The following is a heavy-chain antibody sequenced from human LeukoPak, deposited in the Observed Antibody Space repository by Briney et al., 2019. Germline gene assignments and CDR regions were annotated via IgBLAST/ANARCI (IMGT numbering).Heavy chain of an antibody. D-gene: IGHD1-26*01. CDR1: GGSISSYY. Sequence: SETLSLTCTVSGGSISSYYWSWIRQPPGKGLGWIGYIYYSGSINYNPSTKSPVTTAVDTSKNLFSLKLSSVTAADTAVYYCARVGVVGAINWFDPWGQGTLVTVSS. CDR2: IYYSGSI. J-gene: IGHJ5*02. V-gene: IGHV4-59*01. CDR3: ARVGVVGAINWFDP.